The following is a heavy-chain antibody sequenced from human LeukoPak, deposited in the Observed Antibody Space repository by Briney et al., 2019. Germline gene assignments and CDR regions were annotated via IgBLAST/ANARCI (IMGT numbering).Heavy chain of an antibody. CDR3: ARGIVGATTALYYYYDMDV. Sequence: PPELLSLTRILAAGSTRSHYCRCIRPPPGNRMAWIGSIHYMGSTNYNPSLKSRVTISVDMSKNQFSLKLSSLTAADTAVYYCARGIVGATTALYYYYDMDVWGKGITVTVSS. CDR2: IHYMGST. V-gene: IGHV4-59*11. CDR1: AGSTRSHY. D-gene: IGHD1-26*01. J-gene: IGHJ6*03.